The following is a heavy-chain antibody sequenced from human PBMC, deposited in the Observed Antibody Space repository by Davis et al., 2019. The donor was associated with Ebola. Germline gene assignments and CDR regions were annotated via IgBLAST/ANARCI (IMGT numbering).Heavy chain of an antibody. Sequence: MPSETLSLTCAVYGGSFSGYYWSWIRQPPGKGLEWIGEINHSGSTNYNPSLKSRVTISVDTSKNQFSLKLSSVTAADTAVYYCARDPITGPRAFDYWGQGTLVTVSS. CDR2: INHSGST. CDR3: ARDPITGPRAFDY. CDR1: GGSFSGYY. J-gene: IGHJ4*02. D-gene: IGHD5-24*01. V-gene: IGHV4-34*01.